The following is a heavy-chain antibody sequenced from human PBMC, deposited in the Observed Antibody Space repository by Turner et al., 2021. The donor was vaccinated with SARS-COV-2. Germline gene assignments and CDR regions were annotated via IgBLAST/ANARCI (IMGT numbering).Heavy chain of an antibody. CDR1: GYTFTDYY. Sequence: EVQLVQSGAEVKKPGATVKISCKVSGYTFTDYYMHWVQQAPGKGLGWMGLVDPEDGETIYAEKFQGRVTITADTSTDTAYMELSSLRSEDTAVYYCATDEAAMVRGVIPYYYYGMDVWGQGTTVTVSS. CDR3: ATDEAAMVRGVIPYYYYGMDV. J-gene: IGHJ6*02. V-gene: IGHV1-69-2*01. CDR2: VDPEDGET. D-gene: IGHD3-10*01.